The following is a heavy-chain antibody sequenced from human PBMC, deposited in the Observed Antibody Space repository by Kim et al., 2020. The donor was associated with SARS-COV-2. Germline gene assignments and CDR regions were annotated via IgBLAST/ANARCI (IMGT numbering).Heavy chain of an antibody. D-gene: IGHD5-12*01. CDR2: INHSGST. CDR3: ARGIKWLRHYYFDY. V-gene: IGHV4-34*01. J-gene: IGHJ4*02. CDR1: GGSFSGYY. Sequence: SETLSLTCAVYGGSFSGYYWSWIRQPPGKGLEWIGEINHSGSTNYNPSLKSRVTISVDTSKNQFSLKLSSVTAADTAVYYCARGIKWLRHYYFDYWGQGTLVTVSS.